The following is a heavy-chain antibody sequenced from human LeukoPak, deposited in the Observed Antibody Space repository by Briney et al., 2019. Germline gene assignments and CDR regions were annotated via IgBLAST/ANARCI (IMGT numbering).Heavy chain of an antibody. J-gene: IGHJ4*02. CDR3: VRELSGPNDY. CDR1: GFTFSNSW. V-gene: IGHV3-74*01. D-gene: IGHD3-3*01. CDR2: INTDGSTT. Sequence: GGSLRLSCAVSGFTFSNSWMHWVRQAPGKGLVWVSRINTDGSTTNYADSVTGRFTISRDGAKNTLYLQMNSLRAEDTAVYYCVRELSGPNDYWGQGTLVTVSS.